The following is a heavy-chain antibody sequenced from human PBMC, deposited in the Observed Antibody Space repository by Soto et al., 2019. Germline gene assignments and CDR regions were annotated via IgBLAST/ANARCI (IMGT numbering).Heavy chain of an antibody. V-gene: IGHV3-30*18. CDR1: GFTFSSYG. Sequence: GGSLRLSCAASGFTFSSYGMHWVRQAPGKGLEWVVVISYDGSNKYYADSVKGRFTISRDNSKNTLYLQMNSLRAEDTAVYYCAKDILRRITMIVVVPQADYWGQGTLVTVSS. CDR3: AKDILRRITMIVVVPQADY. CDR2: ISYDGSNK. J-gene: IGHJ4*02. D-gene: IGHD3-22*01.